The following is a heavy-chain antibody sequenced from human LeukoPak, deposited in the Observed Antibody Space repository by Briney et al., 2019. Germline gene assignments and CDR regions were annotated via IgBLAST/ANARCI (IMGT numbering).Heavy chain of an antibody. J-gene: IGHJ4*02. Sequence: PSETLSLTCAVYGGSFSGYYWSWIRQHPGKGLEWIGEINHSGSTNYNPSLKSRVTISVDTSKNQLSLKLSSVTAADTAVYYCARGRDSSSRPYYFDYWGQGTLVTVSS. V-gene: IGHV4-34*01. D-gene: IGHD6-13*01. CDR3: ARGRDSSSRPYYFDY. CDR2: INHSGST. CDR1: GGSFSGYY.